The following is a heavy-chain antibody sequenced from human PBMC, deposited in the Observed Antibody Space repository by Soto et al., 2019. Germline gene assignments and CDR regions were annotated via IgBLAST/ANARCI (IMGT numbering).Heavy chain of an antibody. CDR3: ARGGGSPCSFDY. V-gene: IGHV1-69*12. Sequence: QVQLVQSGAEVKKPGSSVKVSCQAYGGNSSSSAISWVRQSPGQGLEWMGGIIPIFGTANYAQKYQGRVTITEDESTSTAYMELSSLRSEDTAVYYCARGGGSPCSFDYLGQGTLVTVSS. CDR2: IIPIFGTA. D-gene: IGHD3-16*01. CDR1: GGNSSSSA. J-gene: IGHJ4*02.